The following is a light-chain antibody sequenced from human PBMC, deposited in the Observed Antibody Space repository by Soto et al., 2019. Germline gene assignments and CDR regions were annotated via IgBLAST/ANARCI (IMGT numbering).Light chain of an antibody. V-gene: IGKV1-5*03. Sequence: DIQMTQSPSTLSASLGDSVTITSRASHSMDKWVAWDQQKPGKAPKLLILKASLFHSGVPSRFSGSGSGTEFTLIIIRLQLYDVGSYFGQQYNKFSWTFGRGTKVEIK. CDR2: KAS. J-gene: IGKJ1*01. CDR1: HSMDKW. CDR3: QQYNKFSWT.